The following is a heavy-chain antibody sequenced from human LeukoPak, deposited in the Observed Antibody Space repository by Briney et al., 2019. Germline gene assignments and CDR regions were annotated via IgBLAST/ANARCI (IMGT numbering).Heavy chain of an antibody. Sequence: AGGSLRLSCAGSGFTFSGYSMNWVRQAPGKGLEWVSSISSSSSYIYYADSVKGRFTISRDNAKNSLYLQMNSLRAEDTAVYYRARDAVWGYYDSSGYYPLDYWGQGTLVTVSS. V-gene: IGHV3-21*01. J-gene: IGHJ4*02. D-gene: IGHD3-22*01. CDR1: GFTFSGYS. CDR2: ISSSSSYI. CDR3: ARDAVWGYYDSSGYYPLDY.